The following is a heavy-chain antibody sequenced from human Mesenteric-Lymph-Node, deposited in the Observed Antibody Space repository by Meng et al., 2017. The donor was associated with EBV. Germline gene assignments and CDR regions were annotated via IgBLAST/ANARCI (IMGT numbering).Heavy chain of an antibody. J-gene: IGHJ4*02. CDR2: ITGSGATT. CDR3: AKDNYYDFVNFGS. Sequence: EVRLXXXXXGLVXPXXXLRLXXXVSGFTFNPFDAYAMSWVRQAPGKGLEWVSTITGSGATTYYADSVKGRFTISRDNSKNTLYLQMDSLRAGDTAVYYCAKDNYYDFVNFGSWGQGTLVTVSS. CDR1: GFTFNPFDAYA. D-gene: IGHD3-3*01. V-gene: IGHV3-23*01.